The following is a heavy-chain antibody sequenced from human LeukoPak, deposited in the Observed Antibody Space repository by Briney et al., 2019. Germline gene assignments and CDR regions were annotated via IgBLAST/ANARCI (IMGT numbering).Heavy chain of an antibody. D-gene: IGHD5-18*01. Sequence: SETLSLTCAVYGGSFSGYYWSWIRQPPGKGLEWIGEINHSGSTNYNPSLKSRVTISVDTSKNQFSLKLSSVTAADTAVYYCAKDQAMVQYYFDYWGQGTLVTVSS. CDR2: INHSGST. CDR1: GGSFSGYY. J-gene: IGHJ4*02. V-gene: IGHV4-34*01. CDR3: AKDQAMVQYYFDY.